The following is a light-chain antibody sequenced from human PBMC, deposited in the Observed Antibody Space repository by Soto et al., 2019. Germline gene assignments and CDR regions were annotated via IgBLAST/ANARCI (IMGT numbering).Light chain of an antibody. CDR2: AAS. CDR1: QSISSY. J-gene: IGKJ1*01. CDR3: QQGYSIPWT. V-gene: IGKV1-39*01. Sequence: DIQMTQSPSSVSASVGDRVTITCRASQSISSYLNWYQERPGKAPKVLIHAASSLESGVPSRFSGSGSGTDFTLTISSLQLEDFAIYYCQQGYSIPWTFGQGTKGDSK.